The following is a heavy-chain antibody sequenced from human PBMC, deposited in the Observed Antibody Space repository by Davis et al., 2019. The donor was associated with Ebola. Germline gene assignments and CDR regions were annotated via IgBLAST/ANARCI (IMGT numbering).Heavy chain of an antibody. V-gene: IGHV3-15*01. D-gene: IGHD5-18*01. CDR1: GLTLTDAG. J-gene: IGHJ4*02. Sequence: GESLKISCAVSGLTLTDAGMNWVRQSPGKGLEWVGRFRGKTEDGTADYAAPVKGRFSISRDDSENTLYLQMNSLTTEDTAVYYCTSNRYGLVAVGDWGQGTLVAVSS. CDR2: FRGKTEDGTA. CDR3: TSNRYGLVAVGD.